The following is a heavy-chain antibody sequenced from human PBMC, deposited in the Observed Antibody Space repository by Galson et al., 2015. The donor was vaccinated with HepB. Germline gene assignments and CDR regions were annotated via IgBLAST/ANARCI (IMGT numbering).Heavy chain of an antibody. CDR3: VKEGSWFGGDWFDP. D-gene: IGHD3-16*01. V-gene: IGHV3-23*01. Sequence: SLRLSCAGSGFIFRHHAMAWIRQAPGKGLEWVSGINGRGSTRSYSHAVKGRFSISRVNSKDTVFLQMDNLRAEDTAVYYCVKEGSWFGGDWFDPWGQGALVTVS. CDR1: GFIFRHHA. J-gene: IGHJ5*02. CDR2: INGRGSTR.